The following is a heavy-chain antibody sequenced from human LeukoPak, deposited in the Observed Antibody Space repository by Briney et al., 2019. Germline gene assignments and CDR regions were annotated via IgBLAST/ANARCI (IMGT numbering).Heavy chain of an antibody. J-gene: IGHJ4*02. CDR1: GGSISSYY. CDR3: ARVIPEYYYDSSGFDY. V-gene: IGHV4-59*01. CDR2: IYYSGST. D-gene: IGHD3-22*01. Sequence: SETLSLTCTASGGSISSYYWSWIRQPPGKGLEWIGYIYYSGSTNYNPSLKSRVTISVDTSKNQFSLKLSSVTAADTAVYYCARVIPEYYYDSSGFDYWGQGTLVTVSS.